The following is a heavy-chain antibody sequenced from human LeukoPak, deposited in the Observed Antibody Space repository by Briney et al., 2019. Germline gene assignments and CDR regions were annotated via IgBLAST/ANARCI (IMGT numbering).Heavy chain of an antibody. CDR1: GFTFATYW. Sequence: GGTLRLSCAVSGFTFATYWMSWVRQAPGKGLEWVGRIKTKTDGETTDYAAPVKGRFTISIDDSKITLYLQMNSLKTEDTAVYSCGTGSAFDFWGRGTMVTVSS. J-gene: IGHJ3*01. CDR2: IKTKTDGETT. V-gene: IGHV3-15*01. CDR3: GTGSAFDF. D-gene: IGHD1-14*01.